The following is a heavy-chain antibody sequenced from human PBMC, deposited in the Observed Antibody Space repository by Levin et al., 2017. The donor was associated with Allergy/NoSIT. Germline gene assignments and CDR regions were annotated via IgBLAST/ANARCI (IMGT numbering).Heavy chain of an antibody. D-gene: IGHD4-23*01. CDR1: GFTFSSYA. J-gene: IGHJ5*02. CDR3: VKDENDGNSYNWFDP. V-gene: IGHV3-23*01. CDR2: ISGSGGST. Sequence: GGSLRLSCAASGFTFSSYAMSWVRQAPGKGLEWVSAISGSGGSTYYADSVKGRFTISRDNSKNTLYLQMNSLRAEDTAVYYCVKDENDGNSYNWFDPWGQGTLVTVSS.